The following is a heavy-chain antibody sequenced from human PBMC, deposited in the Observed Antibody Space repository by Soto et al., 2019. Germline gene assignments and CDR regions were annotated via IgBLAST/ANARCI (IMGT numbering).Heavy chain of an antibody. V-gene: IGHV1-18*01. D-gene: IGHD2-2*01. Sequence: GASVKVSCKASGYTFSNYGITWVRQAPGQPLEWLGWISLYSDGTNYAQKFQGRVSMTTDTSTTTAYMELRSLRSDDTAVYYCARVVPGAEAWFGPWGQGTLVTVSS. CDR2: ISLYSDGT. J-gene: IGHJ5*02. CDR3: ARVVPGAEAWFGP. CDR1: GYTFSNYG.